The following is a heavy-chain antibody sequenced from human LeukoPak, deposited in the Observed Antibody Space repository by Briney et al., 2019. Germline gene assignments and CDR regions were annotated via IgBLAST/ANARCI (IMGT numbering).Heavy chain of an antibody. CDR1: GYTFTGYY. CDR3: ARAPYSSSSIQWGLYDYYYYYMDV. D-gene: IGHD6-6*01. Sequence: ASVKVSCKASGYTFTGYYTHWVRQAPGQGLEWMGWINPNSGGTNYAQKFQGRVTMTRDTSISTAYMELSRLRSDDTAVYYCARAPYSSSSIQWGLYDYYYYYMDVWGKGTTVTVSS. V-gene: IGHV1-2*02. J-gene: IGHJ6*03. CDR2: INPNSGGT.